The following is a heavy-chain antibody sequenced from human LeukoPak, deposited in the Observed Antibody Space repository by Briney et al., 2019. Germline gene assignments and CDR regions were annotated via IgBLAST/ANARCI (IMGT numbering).Heavy chain of an antibody. D-gene: IGHD3-16*01. Sequence: GGSLRLSCAASGFTFSAYWMAGVRQAPGKGLEWVANMKQDGREKHYVDSVKGRFTISRDNARNSLYLQMNSLRAEDSAVYYCARDDVGALDYWGQGTLVTVSS. CDR1: GFTFSAYW. CDR2: MKQDGREK. CDR3: ARDDVGALDY. J-gene: IGHJ4*02. V-gene: IGHV3-7*01.